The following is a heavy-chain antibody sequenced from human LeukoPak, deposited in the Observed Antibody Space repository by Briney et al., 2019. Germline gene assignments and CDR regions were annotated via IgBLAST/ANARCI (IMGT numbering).Heavy chain of an antibody. Sequence: GGSLRLSCAASGFTFSSFEMNWVRQAPGKGLEWISYISSRGTIIYYADSVKGRFTISRDNAKNSLYLQMNSLRDEDTAVYYCARGVDYWGQGTLVTVSS. V-gene: IGHV3-48*03. CDR2: ISSRGTII. CDR3: ARGVDY. J-gene: IGHJ4*02. CDR1: GFTFSSFE.